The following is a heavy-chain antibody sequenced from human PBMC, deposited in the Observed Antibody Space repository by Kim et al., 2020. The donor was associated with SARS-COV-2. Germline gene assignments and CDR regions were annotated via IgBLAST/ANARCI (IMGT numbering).Heavy chain of an antibody. CDR3: AGTVRGANFDY. Sequence: SETLSLTCSVSGVSISSYYWSWIRQPPGKGLEWIGYIYYSGSANYNPSLRSRVTISVDTSKNQFSLKLSSVTAADTAVYYCAGTVRGANFDYWGRGALAT. CDR1: GVSISSYY. V-gene: IGHV4-59*08. J-gene: IGHJ4*02. D-gene: IGHD3-10*01. CDR2: IYYSGSA.